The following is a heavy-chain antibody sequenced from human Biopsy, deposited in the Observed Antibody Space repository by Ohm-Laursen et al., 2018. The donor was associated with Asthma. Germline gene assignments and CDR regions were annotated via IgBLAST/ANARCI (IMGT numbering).Heavy chain of an antibody. J-gene: IGHJ6*02. V-gene: IGHV1-69*01. CDR3: ARGYSGSDRIVYYYSGLEV. D-gene: IGHD5-12*01. CDR1: GDSFSNYA. CDR2: LIPVLGTP. Sequence: GSSVKVSCKASGDSFSNYAISWVRQAPGQGLEWMGGLIPVLGTPDHAQMFEGRVTITADESTSTGYMELSSLSSEDTAVYYWARGYSGSDRIVYYYSGLEVWGQGTTVTVSS.